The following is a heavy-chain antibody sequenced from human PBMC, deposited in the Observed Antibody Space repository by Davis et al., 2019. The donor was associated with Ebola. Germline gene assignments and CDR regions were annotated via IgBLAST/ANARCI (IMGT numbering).Heavy chain of an antibody. J-gene: IGHJ4*02. CDR1: GFSIGSYY. CDR2: ISAGSNYI. CDR3: ARDMGQQLSPFDS. V-gene: IGHV3-21*01. D-gene: IGHD6-13*01. Sequence: GESLKISCAASGFSIGSYYMYWVRQAPGKGLEWVSSISAGSNYINYAASVKGRFTISRDNAKNSLYLQMNSLTVEDTAVYYCARDMGQQLSPFDSWGQGTLVTVSS.